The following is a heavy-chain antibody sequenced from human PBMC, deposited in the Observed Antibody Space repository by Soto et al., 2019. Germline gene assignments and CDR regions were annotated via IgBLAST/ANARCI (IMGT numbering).Heavy chain of an antibody. J-gene: IGHJ4*02. CDR2: INPNSGGT. CDR1: GYTFTGYY. D-gene: IGHD2-15*01. V-gene: IGHV1-2*04. CDR3: ASNELYCSGGSCHDY. Sequence: ASVKVSCKASGYTFTGYYMHCVRQAPGQGLEWMGWINPNSGGTNYAQKFQGWVTMTRDTSISTAYMELSRLRSDDTAVYYCASNELYCSGGSCHDYWGQGTLVTVSS.